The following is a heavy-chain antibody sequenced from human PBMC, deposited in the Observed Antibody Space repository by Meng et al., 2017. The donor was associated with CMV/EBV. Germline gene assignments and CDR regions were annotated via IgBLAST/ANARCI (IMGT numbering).Heavy chain of an antibody. J-gene: IGHJ4*02. CDR3: ASSGGDGYSLDY. V-gene: IGHV3-30*02. CDR2: IRYDGSNK. CDR1: GFTFSSYW. Sequence: GESLMISCAASGFTFSSYWMHWVRQAPGKGLEWVAFIRYDGSNKYYADSVKGRFTISRDNSKNTLYLQMNSLRAEDTAVYYCASSGGDGYSLDYWGQGTLVTVSS. D-gene: IGHD5-24*01.